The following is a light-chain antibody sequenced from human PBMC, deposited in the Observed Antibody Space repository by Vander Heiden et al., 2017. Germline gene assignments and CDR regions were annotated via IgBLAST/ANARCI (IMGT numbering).Light chain of an antibody. CDR3: QAWDTGIRV. Sequence: QLVLTQSPSASASLVASVQLTFTLCSGHRYNAIAWHQQHPQKGPRYLMTVNSAGSHTKGDGIPDRFSGSSSGSERYLTISSLQSEDEADYYCQAWDTGIRVFGGGTKVTVL. V-gene: IGLV4-69*02. J-gene: IGLJ3*02. CDR2: VNSAGSH. CDR1: SGHRYNA.